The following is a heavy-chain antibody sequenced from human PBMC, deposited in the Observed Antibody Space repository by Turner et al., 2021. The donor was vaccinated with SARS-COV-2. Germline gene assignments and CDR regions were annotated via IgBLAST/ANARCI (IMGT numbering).Heavy chain of an antibody. J-gene: IGHJ4*02. D-gene: IGHD1-26*01. V-gene: IGHV3-74*01. CDR1: GFTFSSYW. CDR2: INSDGSST. CDR3: AREGVGVTYYSDY. Sequence: EVQLVESRGGLVQPGGSLRLSCAASGFTFSSYWMHWVRQAPGKGLVWVSRINSDGSSTSYADSVKGRFTISRDNAMNTLYLQMNSLRAEDTAVYYCAREGVGVTYYSDYWGQGTLVTVSS.